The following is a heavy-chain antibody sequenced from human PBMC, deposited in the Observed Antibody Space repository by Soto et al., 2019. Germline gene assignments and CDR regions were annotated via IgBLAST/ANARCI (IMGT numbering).Heavy chain of an antibody. D-gene: IGHD3-22*01. J-gene: IGHJ5*02. V-gene: IGHV1-2*02. CDR2: INPKSGGT. CDR1: GYTFTDYF. Sequence: QVQLVQSGAEVKKPEASVKVSCEASGYTFTDYFIHWVRQAPGQGLEWMGWINPKSGGTNYAQVFRGRVTMTRDTSINTAYMDLSGLRSDDTATYYCVKTYDGSGQPSHYFDPWGQGTPVTVSS. CDR3: VKTYDGSGQPSHYFDP.